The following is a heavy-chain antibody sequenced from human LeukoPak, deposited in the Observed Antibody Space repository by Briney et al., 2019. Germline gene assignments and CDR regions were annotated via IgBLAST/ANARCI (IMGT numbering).Heavy chain of an antibody. D-gene: IGHD3-22*01. Sequence: TGGSLRLSCAASGFTFSSYVMHWVRLAPGKGLEWVALISYDGSNKYYADSVKDRFTISRDNSKNTLYLQMNSLRAEDTALYYCARDTDDSSGYYIDYWGQGTLVTVSS. CDR1: GFTFSSYV. CDR3: ARDTDDSSGYYIDY. CDR2: ISYDGSNK. J-gene: IGHJ4*02. V-gene: IGHV3-30-3*01.